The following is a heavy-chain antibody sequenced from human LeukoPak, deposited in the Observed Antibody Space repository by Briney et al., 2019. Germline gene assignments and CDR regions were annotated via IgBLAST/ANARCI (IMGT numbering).Heavy chain of an antibody. J-gene: IGHJ4*02. CDR2: INHSGST. D-gene: IGHD6-13*01. V-gene: IGHV4-34*01. Sequence: PSDTLSLTCAVYGGSFSGYYWSWIRQPPGKGLEWIGEINHSGSTNYNPSLKSRVTISVDTSKNQFSLKLSSVTAADTAVYYCARGGEQQLVRYFDYWGQGTLVTVSS. CDR1: GGSFSGYY. CDR3: ARGGEQQLVRYFDY.